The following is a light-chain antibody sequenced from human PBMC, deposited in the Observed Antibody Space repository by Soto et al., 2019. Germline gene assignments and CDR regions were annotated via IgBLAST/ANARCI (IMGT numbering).Light chain of an antibody. Sequence: EIVMTQSPATLSVXPXXXXXLXXTASQSVSILLAWYQQKPGQAPRLLIHGATTRATGIPARFSGSGSGTEFTLTISSLQSEDFAVYYCQQYNNWPPLTFGGGTKVDIK. CDR1: QSVSIL. V-gene: IGKV3-15*01. CDR3: QQYNNWPPLT. J-gene: IGKJ4*01. CDR2: GAT.